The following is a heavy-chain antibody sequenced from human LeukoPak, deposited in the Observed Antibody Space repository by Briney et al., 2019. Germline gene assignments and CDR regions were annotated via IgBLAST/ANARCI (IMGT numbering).Heavy chain of an antibody. CDR3: ASLDYYDSSGSRFFDY. V-gene: IGHV1-69*10. CDR1: GGTFSSYT. CDR2: IIPILGIA. Sequence: LVKVSCKASGGTFSSYTISWVRQAPGQGLEWMGGIIPILGIANYAQKFQGRVTITADKSTSTAYMELSSLRSEDTAVYYCASLDYYDSSGSRFFDYWGQGTLVTVSS. D-gene: IGHD3-22*01. J-gene: IGHJ4*02.